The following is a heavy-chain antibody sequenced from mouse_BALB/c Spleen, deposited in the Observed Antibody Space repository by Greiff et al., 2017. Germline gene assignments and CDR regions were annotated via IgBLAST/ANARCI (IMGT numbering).Heavy chain of an antibody. CDR1: GFTFSDYG. Sequence: EVQGVESGGGLVQPGGSRKLSCAASGFTFSDYGMAWVRQAPGKGPEWVAFISNLAYSIYYADTVTGRFTISRENAKNTLYLEMSSLRSEDTAMYYCARYGYYAMDYWGQGTSVTVSS. D-gene: IGHD1-2*01. J-gene: IGHJ4*01. CDR2: ISNLAYSI. V-gene: IGHV5-15*02. CDR3: ARYGYYAMDY.